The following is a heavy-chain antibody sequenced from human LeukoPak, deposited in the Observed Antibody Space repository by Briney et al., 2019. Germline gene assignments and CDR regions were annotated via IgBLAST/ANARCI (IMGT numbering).Heavy chain of an antibody. J-gene: IGHJ6*03. V-gene: IGHV4-61*02. CDR3: ARGPSSGRRYYYYYMDV. Sequence: PSETLSLTCTVSGGSISSSSYYWSWIRQPAGKGLEWIGRIYTSGSTNYNPSLKSRVTMSVDTSKNQFSLKLSSVTAADTAVYYCARGPSSGRRYYYYYMDVWGKGTTVTISS. CDR2: IYTSGST. CDR1: GGSISSSSYY. D-gene: IGHD6-19*01.